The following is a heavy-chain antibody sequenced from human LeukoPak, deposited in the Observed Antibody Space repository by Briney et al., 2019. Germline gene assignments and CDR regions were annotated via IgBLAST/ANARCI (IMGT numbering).Heavy chain of an antibody. CDR3: ARDSNYYDSSGYYFFY. V-gene: IGHV1-46*01. J-gene: IGHJ4*02. D-gene: IGHD3-22*01. CDR1: GYTFTSYY. CDR2: INPSGGST. Sequence: ASVKVSCKASGYTFTSYYMHWVRQAPGQGLEWMGIINPSGGSTSYAQKFQGRVTITADESTSTAYMELSSLRSEDTAVYYCARDSNYYDSSGYYFFYWGQGTLVTVSS.